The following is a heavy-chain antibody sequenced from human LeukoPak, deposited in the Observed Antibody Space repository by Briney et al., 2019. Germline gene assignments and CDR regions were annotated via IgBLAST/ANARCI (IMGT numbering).Heavy chain of an antibody. J-gene: IGHJ4*02. D-gene: IGHD3-22*01. CDR3: ARDNQYYYDSSGYYGHFDY. Sequence: SETLSLTCTVSGYSISSGYYWGWIRQPPGKGLEWIGSIYHSGSTYYNPSLKSRVTISVDTSKNQFSLKLSSVTAADTAVYYCARDNQYYYDSSGYYGHFDYWGQGTLVTVSS. CDR1: GYSISSGYY. V-gene: IGHV4-38-2*02. CDR2: IYHSGST.